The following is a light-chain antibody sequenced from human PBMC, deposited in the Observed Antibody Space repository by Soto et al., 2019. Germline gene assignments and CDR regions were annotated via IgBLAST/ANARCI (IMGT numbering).Light chain of an antibody. CDR2: LEGSGSY. CDR1: SGHSSYI. V-gene: IGLV4-60*03. J-gene: IGLJ1*01. CDR3: ETWDSNTHV. Sequence: QPVRTQSSSASASLGSSVKLTCTLSSGHSSYIIAWHQQQPGKAPRYLMKLEGSGSYNKGSGVPDRFSGSSSGADRYLTISNLQSEDEADYYCETWDSNTHVFGTGTKVTVL.